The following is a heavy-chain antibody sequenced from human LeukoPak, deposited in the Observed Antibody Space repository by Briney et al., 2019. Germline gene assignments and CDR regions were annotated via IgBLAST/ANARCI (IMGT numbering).Heavy chain of an antibody. D-gene: IGHD1-26*01. V-gene: IGHV3-30*18. CDR1: GFTFSSYG. J-gene: IGHJ4*02. Sequence: PGRSLRLSCAASGFTFSSYGMHWVRQAPGKGLEWVAVISYDGSNKYYADSVKGRFTISRDNSKNTLYLQMNSLRAEDTAVYYCANSGSYYYFDYWGQGTLVTVSS. CDR3: ANSGSYYYFDY. CDR2: ISYDGSNK.